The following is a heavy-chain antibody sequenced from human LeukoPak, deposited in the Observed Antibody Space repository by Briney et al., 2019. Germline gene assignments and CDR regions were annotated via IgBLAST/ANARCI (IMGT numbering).Heavy chain of an antibody. CDR2: ISGSGGST. J-gene: IGHJ4*02. V-gene: IGHV3-23*01. CDR3: AKVTYYYGSGSEYYFDY. CDR1: GFTFSSYE. D-gene: IGHD3-10*01. Sequence: GGSLRLSCAASGFTFSSYEMNWVRQAPGKGLEWVSAISGSGGSTYYADSVKGRFTISRDNSKNTLYLQMNSLRAEDTAVYYCAKVTYYYGSGSEYYFDYWGQGTLVTVSS.